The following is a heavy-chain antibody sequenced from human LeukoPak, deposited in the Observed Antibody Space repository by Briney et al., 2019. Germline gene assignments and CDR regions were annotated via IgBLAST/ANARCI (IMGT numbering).Heavy chain of an antibody. CDR3: AKVPEHCSSGRCYHLDY. CDR2: FGNSGGRT. CDR1: GFTFSSYA. Sequence: GGSLRLSCAASGFTFSSYAMSWVRQAPGKGLEWVSTFGNSGGRTYYADSVKGRFTISRDNSKNTLYLQMNSLRAEDTAVYYCAKVPEHCSSGRCYHLDYWGQGTLVTVSS. V-gene: IGHV3-23*01. D-gene: IGHD2-15*01. J-gene: IGHJ4*02.